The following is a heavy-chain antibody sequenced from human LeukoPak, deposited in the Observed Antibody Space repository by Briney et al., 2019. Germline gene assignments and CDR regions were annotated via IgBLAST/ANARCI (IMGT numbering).Heavy chain of an antibody. V-gene: IGHV3-33*01. CDR2: IWYDGSNE. CDR3: ARPLVGDAHDY. Sequence: PGGSLRLSCAASGFTFSRYGMHWVRQAPGKGLEWVAVIWYDGSNEYYADSVKGRFTIFRDNSKNTLHLQMNSLRAEDTAVYYCARPLVGDAHDYWGQGTLVTVSS. D-gene: IGHD1-26*01. CDR1: GFTFSRYG. J-gene: IGHJ4*02.